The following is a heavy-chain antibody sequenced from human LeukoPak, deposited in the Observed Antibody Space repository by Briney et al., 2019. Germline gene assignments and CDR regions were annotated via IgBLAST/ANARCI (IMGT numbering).Heavy chain of an antibody. V-gene: IGHV4-34*01. CDR1: GGSFSGYY. D-gene: IGHD6-13*01. J-gene: IGHJ6*04. CDR2: INHSGST. Sequence: SETLSLTCAVYGGSFSGYYWSWIRQPPGKGLEWIGEINHSGSTNYNPSLKSRVTISVDTSKNQFSLKLSSVTAADTAVYYCARGRQQLVQLRSYYGMNVWGKGTTVTVSS. CDR3: ARGRQQLVQLRSYYGMNV.